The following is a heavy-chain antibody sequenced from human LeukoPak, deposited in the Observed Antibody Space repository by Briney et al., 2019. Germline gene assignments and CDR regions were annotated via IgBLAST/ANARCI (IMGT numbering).Heavy chain of an antibody. J-gene: IGHJ4*02. CDR3: AREDPEGIVGAAIDY. CDR1: GGSISRSSYY. V-gene: IGHV4-39*07. Sequence: PSETLSLSCTVSGGSISRSSYYWGWIRQPPGTGLEWLGSIYYSGSTYYNPSLKSRVTISVDTSKNQFSLKLSSVTAADTAVYYCAREDPEGIVGAAIDYWGQGTLVTVSS. CDR2: IYYSGST. D-gene: IGHD1-26*01.